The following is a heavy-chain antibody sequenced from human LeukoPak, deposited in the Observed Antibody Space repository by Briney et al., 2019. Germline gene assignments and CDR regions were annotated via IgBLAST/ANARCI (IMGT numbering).Heavy chain of an antibody. Sequence: GGSLRLSCAASGFTVSSNYMSWVRQAPGKGLEWVSVIYSGGSTYYADSVKGRFTISRDNAKNSLYLQMNSLRAEDTAVYYCARDPPGESWGQGTLVTVSS. CDR2: IYSGGST. V-gene: IGHV3-53*01. J-gene: IGHJ5*02. CDR3: ARDPPGES. CDR1: GFTVSSNY.